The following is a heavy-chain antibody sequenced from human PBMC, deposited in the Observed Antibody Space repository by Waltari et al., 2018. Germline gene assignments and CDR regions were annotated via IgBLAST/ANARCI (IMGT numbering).Heavy chain of an antibody. CDR3: ARGGELPHRY. J-gene: IGHJ4*02. CDR2: ISSRGSTI. V-gene: IGHV3-48*03. Sequence: EVQLVESGGGLVQPGGSLRLSCAASGFTFSSYEMNWVRQAPGKGLEWVSYISSRGSTIYYADSVKGRFTIYRDNAKNSLYLQMNSRRAEDTAVYYCARGGELPHRYWGQGTLVIVSS. CDR1: GFTFSSYE. D-gene: IGHD1-26*01.